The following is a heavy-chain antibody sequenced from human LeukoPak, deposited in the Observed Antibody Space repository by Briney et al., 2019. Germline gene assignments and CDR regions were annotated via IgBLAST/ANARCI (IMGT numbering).Heavy chain of an antibody. D-gene: IGHD5-12*01. V-gene: IGHV3-21*01. J-gene: IGHJ6*03. CDR1: GFTFSSYS. CDR3: ARDDAAYDDEGYYYYMDV. Sequence: GGSLRLSCAASGFTFSSYSMNWVRQAPGKGLEWVSSISSSSSYIYYADSVKGRFTISRDNAKNSLYLQMSSLRAEDTAVYYCARDDAAYDDEGYYYYMDVWGKGTTVTVSS. CDR2: ISSSSSYI.